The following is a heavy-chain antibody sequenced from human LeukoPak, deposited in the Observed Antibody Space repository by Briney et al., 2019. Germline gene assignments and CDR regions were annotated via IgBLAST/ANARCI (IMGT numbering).Heavy chain of an antibody. CDR3: ARERTLFPGDSSGYFDY. Sequence: ASETLSLTCAVYGGSFSGYYWSWIRQPPGKGLEWIGSIYYSGSTYYNPSLKSRVTISVDTSKNQFSLKLSSVTAADTAVYYCARERTLFPGDSSGYFDYWGQGTLVTVSS. V-gene: IGHV4-34*01. CDR1: GGSFSGYY. CDR2: IYYSGST. D-gene: IGHD3-22*01. J-gene: IGHJ4*02.